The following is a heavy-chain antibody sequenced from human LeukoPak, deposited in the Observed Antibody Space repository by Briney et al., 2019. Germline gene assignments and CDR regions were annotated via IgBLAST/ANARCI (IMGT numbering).Heavy chain of an antibody. CDR3: AKVTMTMVRAPHFDY. Sequence: GGSLRPSCAASGFTFSSYGMSWVRQAPGKGLEGVSAISGSGDSTYYADSVKGRFTISRDNSKNTLYLQMNSLRAEDTAVYYCAKVTMTMVRAPHFDYWGQGTLVTVSS. D-gene: IGHD3-10*01. CDR1: GFTFSSYG. J-gene: IGHJ4*02. V-gene: IGHV3-23*01. CDR2: ISGSGDST.